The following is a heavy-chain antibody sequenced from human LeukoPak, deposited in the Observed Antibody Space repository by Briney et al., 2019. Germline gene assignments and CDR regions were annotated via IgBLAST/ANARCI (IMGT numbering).Heavy chain of an antibody. CDR3: ARAAGYQLLWGNYYYYGMDV. Sequence: ASVKVSCKASGYTFTGYYMLWVRQAPGQGLEWMGWINPNSGGTNYAQKFQGWVTMTRDTSISTAYMELSRLRSDDTAVYYCARAAGYQLLWGNYYYYGMDVWGQGTTVTVSS. CDR2: INPNSGGT. CDR1: GYTFTGYY. J-gene: IGHJ6*02. V-gene: IGHV1-2*04. D-gene: IGHD2-2*01.